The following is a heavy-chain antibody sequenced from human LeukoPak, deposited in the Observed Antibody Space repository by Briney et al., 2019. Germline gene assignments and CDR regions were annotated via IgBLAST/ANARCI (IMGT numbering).Heavy chain of an antibody. V-gene: IGHV4-39*07. J-gene: IGHJ4*02. CDR1: GGSISSSSYY. D-gene: IGHD3-22*01. Sequence: SETLSLTCTVSGGSISSSSYYWTWIRQSPGKGLEWIGSWYNNGTSYYNPSLQSRVTISVDTSKNHFSLKLISVTAADTAVFYCASLGIGYYYFDFWGQGILVTVSS. CDR2: WYNNGTS. CDR3: ASLGIGYYYFDF.